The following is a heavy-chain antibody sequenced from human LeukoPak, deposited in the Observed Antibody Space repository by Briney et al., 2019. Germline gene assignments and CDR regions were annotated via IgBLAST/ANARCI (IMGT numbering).Heavy chain of an antibody. V-gene: IGHV1-2*02. J-gene: IGHJ6*02. D-gene: IGHD1/OR15-1a*01. CDR1: GYTFTDYY. Sequence: ASVKVSCKASGYTFTDYYMHWVRQAPGQGLEWMGWINPNSGGTNYAQEFQGRVTMTRDTSISTVYMEVHGLRSDDTAVYYCANLMGTAYYYDMDVWGQGTTVTVSS. CDR2: INPNSGGT. CDR3: ANLMGTAYYYDMDV.